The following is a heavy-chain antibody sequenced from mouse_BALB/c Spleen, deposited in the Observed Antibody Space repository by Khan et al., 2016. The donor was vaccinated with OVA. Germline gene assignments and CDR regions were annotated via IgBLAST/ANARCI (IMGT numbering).Heavy chain of an antibody. D-gene: IGHD1-1*01. CDR3: AGPHYFAYVLDY. J-gene: IGHJ4*01. CDR2: INTYTGES. CDR1: GYTFTNCG. Sequence: QIQLVQSGPELKKPGETVKISCKASGYTFTNCGINWVQQAPGKGLKWMGWINTYTGESTYADDFKGRFAFSLETSASTAYLQLNNLKNEDTATYVCAGPHYFAYVLDYWGQGTSVTVSS. V-gene: IGHV9-3-1*01.